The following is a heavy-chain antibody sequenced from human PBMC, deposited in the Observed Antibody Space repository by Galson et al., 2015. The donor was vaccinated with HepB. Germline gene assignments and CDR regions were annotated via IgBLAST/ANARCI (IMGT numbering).Heavy chain of an antibody. CDR1: GFNFQNAW. CDR2: IKSGTENETT. D-gene: IGHD3-10*01. V-gene: IGHV3-15*01. Sequence: SLRLSCAASGFNFQNAWMTWVRQAPGKGLEWVGRIKSGTENETTDYAAAVKGRFNILRDDSRYTLDLQMNSLKTEDTAVYYCATYGSGRKFDYWGQGTLVAVSS. J-gene: IGHJ4*02. CDR3: ATYGSGRKFDY.